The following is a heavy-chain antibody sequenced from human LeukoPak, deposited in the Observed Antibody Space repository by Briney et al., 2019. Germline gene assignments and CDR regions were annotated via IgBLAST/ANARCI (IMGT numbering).Heavy chain of an antibody. CDR1: GGSISSGDYY. Sequence: SQTLSLTCTVSGGSISSGDYYWSWIRQPPGKGLEWIGYIYYGGSTYYNPSLKSRVTISVDTSKNQFSLKLSSVTAADTAVYYCARVPHYYDSSGYYYPYFDYWGQGTLVTVSS. D-gene: IGHD3-22*01. CDR3: ARVPHYYDSSGYYYPYFDY. V-gene: IGHV4-30-4*08. J-gene: IGHJ4*02. CDR2: IYYGGST.